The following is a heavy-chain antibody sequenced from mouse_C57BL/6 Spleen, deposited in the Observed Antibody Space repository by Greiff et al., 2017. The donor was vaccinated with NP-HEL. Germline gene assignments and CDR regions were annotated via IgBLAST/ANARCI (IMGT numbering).Heavy chain of an antibody. J-gene: IGHJ3*01. CDR2: IYPGSGST. V-gene: IGHV1-9*01. CDR3: AVGKAY. CDR1: GYTFTGYW. Sequence: QVQLQQSGAELMKPGASVKLSCKATGYTFTGYWIEWVKQRPGHGLEWIGDIYPGSGSTNYNEKFKSKATLTVDTSSSTAYMQLSSLTSEDSAVYYCAVGKAYWGQGTLVTVSA.